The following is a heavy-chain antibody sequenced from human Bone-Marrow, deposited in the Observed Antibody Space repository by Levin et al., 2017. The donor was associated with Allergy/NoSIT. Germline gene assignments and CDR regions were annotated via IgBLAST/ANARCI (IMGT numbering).Heavy chain of an antibody. J-gene: IGHJ6*02. CDR2: IYWDDDK. V-gene: IGHV2-5*02. Sequence: ESGPTLVKPKQTLTLSCTFSGFSLSPNGVGVGWIRQPPGKALEWLALIYWDDDKRYTPSLKSRLTITKDTSNNQVVLTVTDMDPVDTATYYCVHTYDIVTGYRKDYYYYSMDVWGQGTTVTVSS. D-gene: IGHD3-9*01. CDR3: VHTYDIVTGYRKDYYYYSMDV. CDR1: GFSLSPNGVG.